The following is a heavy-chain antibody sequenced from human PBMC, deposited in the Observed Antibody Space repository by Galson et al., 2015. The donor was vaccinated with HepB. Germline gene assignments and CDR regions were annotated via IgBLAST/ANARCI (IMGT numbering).Heavy chain of an antibody. J-gene: IGHJ6*02. CDR2: TIPIFGTA. CDR3: ARDPTLFITMVRGEHGMDV. V-gene: IGHV1-69*13. D-gene: IGHD3-10*01. Sequence: SVKVSCKASGGTFSSYAISWVRQAPGQGLEWMGGTIPIFGTANYAQKFQGRVTITADESTSTAYMELSSLRSEDTAVYYCARDPTLFITMVRGEHGMDVWGQGTTVTVSS. CDR1: GGTFSSYA.